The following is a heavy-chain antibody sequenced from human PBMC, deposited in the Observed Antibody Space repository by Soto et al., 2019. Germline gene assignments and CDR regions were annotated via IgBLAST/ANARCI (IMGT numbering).Heavy chain of an antibody. CDR3: AGPDQEALSGYHYYYYGMDV. D-gene: IGHD5-12*01. CDR2: IYPGDSDT. J-gene: IGHJ6*02. CDR1: GYSFTNYW. V-gene: IGHV5-51*01. Sequence: GEALKISCKGSGYSFTNYWIACVRQMPGRGLERMGIIYPGDSDTKYSPSFQGQVTISADRSNSTAYLQWSSLQASDTAMYYCAGPDQEALSGYHYYYYGMDVWGQGTAVTVSS.